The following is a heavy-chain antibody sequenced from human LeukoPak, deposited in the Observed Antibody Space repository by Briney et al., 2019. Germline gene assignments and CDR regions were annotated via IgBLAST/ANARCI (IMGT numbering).Heavy chain of an antibody. CDR2: IYYSGST. Sequence: SETLSLTCTVSGGSISSGGYYWSWIRQHPGKGLEWIGYIYYSGSTNYNPSLKSRVTISVDTSKNQFSLKLSSVTAADTAVYYCASTLDSSSWYGYYFDYWGQGTLVTVSS. J-gene: IGHJ4*02. D-gene: IGHD6-13*01. CDR3: ASTLDSSSWYGYYFDY. V-gene: IGHV4-61*08. CDR1: GGSISSGGYY.